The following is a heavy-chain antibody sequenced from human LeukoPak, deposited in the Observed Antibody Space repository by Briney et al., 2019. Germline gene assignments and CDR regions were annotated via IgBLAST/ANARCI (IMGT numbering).Heavy chain of an antibody. Sequence: GGSLRLSCAASGFTFSSYAMSWVRQAPGKGLEWVSAISGSGGSTYYADSVKGRFTISRDNAKNSLYLQMNSLRAEDTAVYYCAREGRRTYYGMDVWGQGTTVTVSS. CDR1: GFTFSSYA. CDR3: AREGRRTYYGMDV. D-gene: IGHD2-15*01. J-gene: IGHJ6*02. V-gene: IGHV3-23*01. CDR2: ISGSGGST.